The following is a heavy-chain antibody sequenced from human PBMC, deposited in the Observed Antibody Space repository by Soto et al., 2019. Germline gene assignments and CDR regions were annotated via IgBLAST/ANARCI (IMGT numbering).Heavy chain of an antibody. V-gene: IGHV3-74*01. Sequence: GGSLRLSCAASGFTFSSYWMHWVRQAPGKGLVWVSRINSDGSSISYADSVKGRFTVSRDNAKNTLYLQMDNLRAEDTAVYFCAKGLNSYSFDYWGQGTLVTVSS. CDR2: INSDGSSI. CDR3: AKGLNSYSFDY. CDR1: GFTFSSYW. J-gene: IGHJ4*02. D-gene: IGHD5-18*01.